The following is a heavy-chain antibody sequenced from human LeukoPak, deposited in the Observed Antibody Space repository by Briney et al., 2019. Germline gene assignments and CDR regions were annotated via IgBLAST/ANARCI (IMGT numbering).Heavy chain of an antibody. D-gene: IGHD3-10*01. CDR1: GFTFSSYG. CDR3: AREQNIRGVIIMADS. J-gene: IGHJ4*02. Sequence: PGRSLRLSCAASGFTFSSYGMHWVRQAPGKGLEWVALISYDGSNKYYADSVKGRFTISRDNSKNTLYLQMDGLRADDTAVYYCAREQNIRGVIIMADSWGQGALVTVSS. V-gene: IGHV3-30*03. CDR2: ISYDGSNK.